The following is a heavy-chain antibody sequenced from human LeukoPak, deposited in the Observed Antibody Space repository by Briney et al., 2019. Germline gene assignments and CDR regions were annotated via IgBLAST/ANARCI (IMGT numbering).Heavy chain of an antibody. CDR2: ISAYNGST. Sequence: ASVKVSCKASGYTFTSYGISWVRQAPGQGLEWMGWISAYNGSTNYAQKLQGRVTMTTDTSTSTAYMELRSLRSDDTAVYYCARDPPDILTGSYYYGMDVWGQGTTVTVPS. CDR1: GYTFTSYG. D-gene: IGHD3-9*01. CDR3: ARDPPDILTGSYYYGMDV. V-gene: IGHV1-18*01. J-gene: IGHJ6*02.